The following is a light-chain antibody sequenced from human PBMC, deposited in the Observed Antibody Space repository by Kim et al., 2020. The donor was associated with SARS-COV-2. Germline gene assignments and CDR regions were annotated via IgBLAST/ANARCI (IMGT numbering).Light chain of an antibody. CDR2: AAS. J-gene: IGKJ5*01. CDR1: QTISNS. CDR3: QQGDTFPFT. Sequence: DIRMTQSPSSVSASVGGRVTITCRASQTISNSLAWYQQKPGKAPNLLIYAASTLQSGVPSRFSGSGSGTDFTLTISSLQPEEFATYYCQQGDTFPFTFGQGTRLEIK. V-gene: IGKV1-12*01.